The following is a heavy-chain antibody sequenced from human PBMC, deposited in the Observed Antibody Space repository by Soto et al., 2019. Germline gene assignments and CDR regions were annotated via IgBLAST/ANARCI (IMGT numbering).Heavy chain of an antibody. Sequence: QVQLQESGPGLVKPSQTLSLTCTVSGGSISSGGYYWSWIRQHPGKGLEWIGYIYYSGSTYYNPSLKSRVTILVDTSKNQFSLKLSSVTAADTAVYYCARGAYDYVWGSYRYCWFDPWGQGTLVTVSS. D-gene: IGHD3-16*02. CDR3: ARGAYDYVWGSYRYCWFDP. CDR2: IYYSGST. J-gene: IGHJ5*02. V-gene: IGHV4-31*03. CDR1: GGSISSGGYY.